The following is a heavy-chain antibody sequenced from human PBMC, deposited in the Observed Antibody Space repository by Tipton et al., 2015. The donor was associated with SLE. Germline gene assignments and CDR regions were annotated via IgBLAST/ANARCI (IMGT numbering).Heavy chain of an antibody. CDR3: ARSHSLNLFGVTIPGSMDV. V-gene: IGHV4-39*07. D-gene: IGHD3-3*01. CDR1: GGSISSSTYY. CDR2: FHHSGTT. Sequence: TLSLTCTVSGGSISSSTYYWGWIRQPPGKGLEWIGSFHHSGTTFYTPSLKSRVTLVLDMSNNEFSLKLFSVTAADTAVYYCARSHSLNLFGVTIPGSMDVWGKGTTVTVSS. J-gene: IGHJ6*03.